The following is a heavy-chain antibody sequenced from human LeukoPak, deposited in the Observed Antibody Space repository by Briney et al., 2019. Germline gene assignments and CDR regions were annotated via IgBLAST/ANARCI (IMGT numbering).Heavy chain of an antibody. D-gene: IGHD3-22*01. CDR3: ARHGRSILVDAFDI. Sequence: SETLSLTCSVSGGSISSSSYYWGWIRQPPGEGLEWIGSIYYSGSTYYNPSLRSRVTISVDTSMNQFSLNLSSVTAADTSVCYCARHGRSILVDAFDIWGQGTMVTVSS. J-gene: IGHJ3*02. CDR2: IYYSGST. CDR1: GGSISSSSYY. V-gene: IGHV4-39*01.